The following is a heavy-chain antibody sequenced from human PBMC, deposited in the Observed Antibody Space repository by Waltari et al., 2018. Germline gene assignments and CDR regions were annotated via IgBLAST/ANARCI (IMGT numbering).Heavy chain of an antibody. CDR2: IYSGGST. V-gene: IGHV3-23*03. D-gene: IGHD3-10*01. J-gene: IGHJ3*02. CDR3: AKTGGWFGENDAFDI. Sequence: EVQLLESGGGLVQPGGSLRLSCAASGFTFSSYAMSWVRQAPGKGLEWVSVIYSGGSTYYADSVKGRFTISRDNSKNTLYLQMNSLRAEDTAVYYCAKTGGWFGENDAFDIWGQGTMVIVSS. CDR1: GFTFSSYA.